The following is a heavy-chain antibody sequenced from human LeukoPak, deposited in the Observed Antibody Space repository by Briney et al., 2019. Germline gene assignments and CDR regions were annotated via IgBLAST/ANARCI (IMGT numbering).Heavy chain of an antibody. CDR2: INPNSGDT. V-gene: IGHV1-2*02. D-gene: IGHD4-17*01. CDR3: ARTAAVTTSLPGN. J-gene: IGHJ4*02. Sequence: ASVKVSCKASGYTFTGYYIHWVRQAPGQGLEWMGGINPNSGDTNYAQKFQGRVTMTRDTSISTAYMELSRLRSDDTAIYYCARTAAVTTSLPGNWGQGTLVTVSS. CDR1: GYTFTGYY.